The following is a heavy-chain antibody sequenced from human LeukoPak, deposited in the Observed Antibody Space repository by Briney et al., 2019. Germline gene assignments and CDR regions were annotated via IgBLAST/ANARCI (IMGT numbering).Heavy chain of an antibody. J-gene: IGHJ4*02. Sequence: GGSLRLSCAASGFTFSSYAMHWVRQAPGKGLEWVAVISYDGSNKYYADSVKGRFTTSRDNSKNTLYLQMNSLRAEDTAVYYCARGGVGATDFDYWGQGTLVTVSS. CDR3: ARGGVGATDFDY. V-gene: IGHV3-30-3*01. D-gene: IGHD1-26*01. CDR1: GFTFSSYA. CDR2: ISYDGSNK.